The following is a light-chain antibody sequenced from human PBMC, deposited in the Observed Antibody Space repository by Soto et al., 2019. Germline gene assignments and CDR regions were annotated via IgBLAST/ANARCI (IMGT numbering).Light chain of an antibody. Sequence: DIQMTQSPSTLSASVGDRVTITCRASQTISTWLAWYQQRPGKAPNLLIYKASSLESGVSSRFSGSGSGTEFTLTISNLQPDDFANYYCQHYNSYPYTFGQGTKLESK. CDR3: QHYNSYPYT. J-gene: IGKJ2*01. V-gene: IGKV1-5*03. CDR2: KAS. CDR1: QTISTW.